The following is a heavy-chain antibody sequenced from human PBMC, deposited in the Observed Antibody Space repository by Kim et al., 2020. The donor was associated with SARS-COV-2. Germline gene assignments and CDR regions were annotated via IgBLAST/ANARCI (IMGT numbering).Heavy chain of an antibody. D-gene: IGHD3-10*01. J-gene: IGHJ4*02. CDR3: ARHFLTMVRGVIHPWDY. Sequence: LKSRVTISVDTSKNQFSLKLSSVTAADTAVYYCARHFLTMVRGVIHPWDYWGQGTLVTVSS. V-gene: IGHV4-39*01.